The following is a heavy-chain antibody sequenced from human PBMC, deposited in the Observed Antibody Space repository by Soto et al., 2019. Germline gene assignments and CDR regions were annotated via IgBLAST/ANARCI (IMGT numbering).Heavy chain of an antibody. CDR3: AKPVQVTAVAGTGYFQH. CDR2: ISGSDDST. D-gene: IGHD6-19*01. CDR1: GFTFSSYA. V-gene: IGHV3-23*01. J-gene: IGHJ1*01. Sequence: GGSLRLSCAASGFTFSSYAMSWVRQAPGKGLEWVSVISGSDDSTYYADAVKGRFTISRDNSKNTLYLQMNSLRAEDTAVYYCAKPVQVTAVAGTGYFQHWAQGILVNVS.